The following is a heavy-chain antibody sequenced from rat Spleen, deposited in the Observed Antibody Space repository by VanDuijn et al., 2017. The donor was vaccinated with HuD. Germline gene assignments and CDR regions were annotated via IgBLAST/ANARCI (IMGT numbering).Heavy chain of an antibody. J-gene: IGHJ4*01. CDR2: IWGDGST. CDR1: GFSLTSYH. CDR3: ASRGTDTPYYVMDA. Sequence: QVQLKESGPGLVKPSETLSLTCTVSGFSLTSYHVSWVRQPPGKGLEWMGVIWGDGSTAYNSALKSRLSISRDTSKSQVFLKMSSLKTEDTATYYCASRGTDTPYYVMDAWGQGASVTVSS. V-gene: IGHV2-32*01. D-gene: IGHD2-1*01.